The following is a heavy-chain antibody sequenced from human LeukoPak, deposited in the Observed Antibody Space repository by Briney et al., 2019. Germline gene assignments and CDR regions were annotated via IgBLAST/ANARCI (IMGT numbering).Heavy chain of an antibody. D-gene: IGHD6-6*01. V-gene: IGHV1-46*01. Sequence: GASVKVSCKASGYTFISYAMNWVRQAPGQGLEWMGIINPTGGSTAYAQKFQGRVTMTRDTSTSTVYMELSSLRSDDTAVYYCARTAARRFDYWGQGTLVTVSS. J-gene: IGHJ4*02. CDR1: GYTFISYA. CDR2: INPTGGST. CDR3: ARTAARRFDY.